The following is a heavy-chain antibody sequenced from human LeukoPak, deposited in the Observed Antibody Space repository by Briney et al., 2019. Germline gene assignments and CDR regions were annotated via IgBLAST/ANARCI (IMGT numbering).Heavy chain of an antibody. D-gene: IGHD2-2*01. V-gene: IGHV4-59*11. J-gene: IGHJ4*02. CDR2: IYYSGST. Sequence: SETLSLTCTVSGGSISSHYWSWIRQPPGKGLEWIGYIYYSGSTNYNPSLKSRVTISVDTSKNQFSLKLSSVTAADTAVYFCARGGYCSSTSCLSFDHWGQGTLVTVSS. CDR1: GGSISSHY. CDR3: ARGGYCSSTSCLSFDH.